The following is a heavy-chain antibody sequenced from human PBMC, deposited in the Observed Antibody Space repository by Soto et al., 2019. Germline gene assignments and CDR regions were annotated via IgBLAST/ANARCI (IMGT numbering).Heavy chain of an antibody. J-gene: IGHJ6*02. Sequence: GESLKISCQGSGYSFTTYWISWVRQMPGKGLEWMGKIDPADSSTNYSPSFQGHITISVDRSINTAHLQFSSLKAANTAVYYCARLEKWYYNYYGLDVWGQGTMVTVSS. D-gene: IGHD1-26*01. CDR3: ARLEKWYYNYYGLDV. CDR1: GYSFTTYW. V-gene: IGHV5-10-1*01. CDR2: IDPADSST.